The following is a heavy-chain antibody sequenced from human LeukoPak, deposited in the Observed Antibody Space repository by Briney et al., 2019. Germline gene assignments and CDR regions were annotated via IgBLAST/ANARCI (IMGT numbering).Heavy chain of an antibody. D-gene: IGHD6-19*01. Sequence: SETLSLTCTVSGGPISSYYWSWIRQPPGKGLEWIGYIYYSGSTNYNPSLKSRVTISVDTSKNQFSLKLSSVTAADTAVYYCARGGWYYWGQGTLVTVSS. V-gene: IGHV4-59*01. CDR3: ARGGWYY. CDR2: IYYSGST. CDR1: GGPISSYY. J-gene: IGHJ4*02.